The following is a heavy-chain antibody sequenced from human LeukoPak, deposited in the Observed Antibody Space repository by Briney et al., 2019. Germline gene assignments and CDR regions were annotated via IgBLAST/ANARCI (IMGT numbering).Heavy chain of an antibody. Sequence: GGSLRLSCAASGFTFSSYAMSWVRQAPGKGLEWVSAISGSGGSTYYADSVKGRFTISRDNSKNTLYLQMNSLRAEDTAVYYCAADIVVVPAASPGFDYWGQGTLVTVSS. J-gene: IGHJ4*02. CDR1: GFTFSSYA. CDR3: AADIVVVPAASPGFDY. D-gene: IGHD2-2*01. V-gene: IGHV3-23*01. CDR2: ISGSGGST.